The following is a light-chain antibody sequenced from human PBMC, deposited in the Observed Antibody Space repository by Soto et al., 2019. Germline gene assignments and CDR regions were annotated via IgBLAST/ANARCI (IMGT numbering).Light chain of an antibody. CDR2: GSS. V-gene: IGKV3-20*01. CDR1: QSVSNKY. J-gene: IGKJ2*01. Sequence: EVVLTQSPGTLSLSPGERATLSCRASQSVSNKYLAWYQQKPGQAPRLLIFGSSDRATGIPDRFSGSGSGTDFTLTISRLEHEDVAVYYRQQYGSSPPYTFGQGTKLEIK. CDR3: QQYGSSPPYT.